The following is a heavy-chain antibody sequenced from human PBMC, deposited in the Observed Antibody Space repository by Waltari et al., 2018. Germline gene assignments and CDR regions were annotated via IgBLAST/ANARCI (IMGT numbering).Heavy chain of an antibody. CDR2: IYQRGRS. CDR1: GYSISSGYY. J-gene: IGHJ5*02. V-gene: IGHV4-38-2*01. D-gene: IGHD3-16*01. CDR3: ARLNVGWGDLENR. Sequence: QVHLHESGPGLVKPSETLSLTCAVSGYSISSGYYWGWMRQSPGKGLEWIGYIYQRGRSKSNPSRSSRGTISLDTSQNQFSLKVTALGAADTAVYYCARLNVGWGDLENRWGQGIPVSVSS.